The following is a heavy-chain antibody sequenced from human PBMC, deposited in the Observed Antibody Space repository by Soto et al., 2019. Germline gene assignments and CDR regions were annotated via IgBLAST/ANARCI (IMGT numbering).Heavy chain of an antibody. J-gene: IGHJ2*01. D-gene: IGHD2-2*02. CDR3: ARVAVVPAAIPHELRNWYFDL. Sequence: LRLSCAASGLTFTTNTVHWVRQAPGKGLEWVAVILYDGTKKYYAASVKGRFTIPRDNSKNALYLQMNSLRVEDTAVYYCARVAVVPAAIPHELRNWYFDLWGPGTLVTVSS. V-gene: IGHV3-30-3*01. CDR2: ILYDGTKK. CDR1: GLTFTTNT.